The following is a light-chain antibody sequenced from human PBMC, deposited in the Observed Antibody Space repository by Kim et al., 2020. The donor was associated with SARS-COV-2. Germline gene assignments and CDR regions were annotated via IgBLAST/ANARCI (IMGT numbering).Light chain of an antibody. CDR2: DVS. J-gene: IGLJ2*01. V-gene: IGLV2-14*03. CDR1: SIDVGGYDY. Sequence: QSALTQPASVSGSPGQSITISCTGTSIDVGGYDYVSWYQQHPTKVPKLIIYDVSNRPSGISNRFSGSKSGNTASLTISGLQAEDEADYYCASYTTTATVVFGGGTQLTVL. CDR3: ASYTTTATVV.